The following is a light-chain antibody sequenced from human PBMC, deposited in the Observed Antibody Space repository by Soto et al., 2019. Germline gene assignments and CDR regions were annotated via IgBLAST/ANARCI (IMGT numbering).Light chain of an antibody. Sequence: DIQMTQSPSSLSASVGDRVTITCRASQSISSYLNWYQQKPGKAPKLLIYAASSLQSGVPSRFSGSGSRTDFPLTISSLQPEDFATYYCKQSYSTPWTFGQGTKVEIK. CDR1: QSISSY. V-gene: IGKV1-39*01. CDR2: AAS. J-gene: IGKJ1*01. CDR3: KQSYSTPWT.